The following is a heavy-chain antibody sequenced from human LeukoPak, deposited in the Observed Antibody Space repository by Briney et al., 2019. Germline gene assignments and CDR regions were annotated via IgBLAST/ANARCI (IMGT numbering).Heavy chain of an antibody. Sequence: QPRGSLRLSCAASGFTFNNYVMTWVRQTPGKGLEWVSAISGSGGSTYYADSVKGRFTISRDNSKNTLYLQMNSLRAEDTALYYCAKDDYGDYGWPIDYWGQGTLVTVSA. V-gene: IGHV3-23*01. CDR1: GFTFNNYV. D-gene: IGHD4-17*01. J-gene: IGHJ4*02. CDR2: ISGSGGST. CDR3: AKDDYGDYGWPIDY.